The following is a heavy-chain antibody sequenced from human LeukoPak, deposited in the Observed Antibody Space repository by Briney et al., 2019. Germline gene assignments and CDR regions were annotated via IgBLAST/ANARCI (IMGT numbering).Heavy chain of an antibody. CDR3: ARGVPHLVVVPAAMFVTRAVFDP. CDR1: GDSVSSNSAA. D-gene: IGHD2-2*01. J-gene: IGHJ5*02. CDR2: TYYRSKWYN. V-gene: IGHV6-1*01. Sequence: SQTLSLTCAISGDSVSSNSAAWNWIRQSPSRVLEWQGRTYYRSKWYNDYAVSVKSRITINHDTSKNQFSLEVSSVTAADTDVYYCARGVPHLVVVPAAMFVTRAVFDPWGQGTLVTVSS.